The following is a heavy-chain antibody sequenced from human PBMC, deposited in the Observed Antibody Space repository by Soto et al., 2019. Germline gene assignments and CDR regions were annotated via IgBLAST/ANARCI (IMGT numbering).Heavy chain of an antibody. CDR2: IYSGGST. V-gene: IGHV3-66*01. CDR1: GFTVSSNY. CDR3: ARDPLGTMMHAFDI. Sequence: EVQLVESGGGLVQPGGSLRLSCAASGFTVSSNYMSWVRQAPGKGLEWVSVIYSGGSTYYADSVKGRFTISRDNSKNTLYLQMNSLRAEDTAVYYCARDPLGTMMHAFDIWGQGTMVTVSS. J-gene: IGHJ3*02. D-gene: IGHD3-22*01.